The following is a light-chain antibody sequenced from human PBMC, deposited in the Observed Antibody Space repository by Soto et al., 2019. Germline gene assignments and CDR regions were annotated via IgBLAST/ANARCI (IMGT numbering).Light chain of an antibody. CDR3: QQYNTYPWT. Sequence: DIPMAQSPSTLSASVGGRVTITCRASQSIRRRLAWYQQKPGKVPNLLIYDASSLESGVPSRFSGGGSGTEFTLTISSLQPEDFATYYCQQYNTYPWTFGQGTKVELK. CDR2: DAS. CDR1: QSIRRR. J-gene: IGKJ1*01. V-gene: IGKV1-5*01.